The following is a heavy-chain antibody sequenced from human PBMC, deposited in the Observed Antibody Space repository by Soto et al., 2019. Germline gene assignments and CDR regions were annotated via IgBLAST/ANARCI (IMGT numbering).Heavy chain of an antibody. CDR3: ARQKYGSGSQVDY. V-gene: IGHV4-39*01. CDR2: IYYSGST. CDR1: GGSISSSSYY. Sequence: SETLSLTCTVSGGSISSSSYYWGWIRQPPGKGLEWIGSIYYSGSTYYNPSLKSRVTISVDTSKNQFSLKLSSVTAADTAVYYCARQKYGSGSQVDYWGQGTLVTVSS. J-gene: IGHJ4*02. D-gene: IGHD3-10*01.